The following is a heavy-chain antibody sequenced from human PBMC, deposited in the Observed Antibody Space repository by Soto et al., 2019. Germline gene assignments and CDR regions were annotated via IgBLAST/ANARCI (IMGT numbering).Heavy chain of an antibody. V-gene: IGHV4-61*01. D-gene: IGHD3-10*01. CDR2: IYYSGST. CDR1: GGSVSSGSYY. Sequence: PSETLSLTCTVSGGSVSSGSYYWSWIRQPPGKGLEWIGYIYYSGSTNYNPSLKSRVTISVDTSKNQFSLKLSSVTAADTAVYYCARVPQYYYGSGSYSFDYWGQGTLVTVPS. CDR3: ARVPQYYYGSGSYSFDY. J-gene: IGHJ4*02.